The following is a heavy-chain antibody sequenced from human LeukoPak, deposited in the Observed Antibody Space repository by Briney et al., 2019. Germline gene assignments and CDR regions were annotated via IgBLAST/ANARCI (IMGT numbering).Heavy chain of an antibody. J-gene: IGHJ4*02. CDR2: VNRDGSET. CDR1: GFALSSHW. CDR3: TRLALVTTSGAFSDY. D-gene: IGHD4-17*01. V-gene: IGHV3-7*03. Sequence: GGSLRLSCAASGFALSSHWMTWVRQVPGRGPEWVANVNRDGSETYYLDSVKGRFTISRDNSKNTLFLQMNSLSAEDTAVYYCTRLALVTTSGAFSDYWGQGTLVTVSS.